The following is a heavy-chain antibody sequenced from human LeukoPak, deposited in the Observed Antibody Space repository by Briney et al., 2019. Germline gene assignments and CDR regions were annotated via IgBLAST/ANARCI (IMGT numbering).Heavy chain of an antibody. Sequence: ASVKVSCKASGYTFTSYYMHGVRQAPGQGLEWMGIISPSGASTTYAQKFQGRVTMTRDMSTSTVYMELSSLRSEDTAVYYCARGGGSYFVFDYWGQGTLVTVSS. D-gene: IGHD1-26*01. CDR3: ARGGGSYFVFDY. J-gene: IGHJ4*02. V-gene: IGHV1-46*01. CDR2: ISPSGAST. CDR1: GYTFTSYY.